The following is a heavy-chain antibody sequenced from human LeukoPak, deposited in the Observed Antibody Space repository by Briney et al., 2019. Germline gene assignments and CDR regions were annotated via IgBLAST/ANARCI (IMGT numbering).Heavy chain of an antibody. CDR3: ARGRVGAYYYMDV. V-gene: IGHV4-59*01. J-gene: IGHJ6*03. Sequence: SETLSLTCTVSGGSISSYYWSWIRQPPGKGVEWIGYIYYSGSTNYNPSLTSRVTISVDTSKNQFSLKLSSVTAADTAVYYCARGRVGAYYYMDVWGKGTTVTISS. CDR2: IYYSGST. D-gene: IGHD2-15*01. CDR1: GGSISSYY.